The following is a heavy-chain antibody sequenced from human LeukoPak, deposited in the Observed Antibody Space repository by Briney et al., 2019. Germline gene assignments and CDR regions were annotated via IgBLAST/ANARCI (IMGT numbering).Heavy chain of an antibody. CDR3: AVYSRSSYSFDH. J-gene: IGHJ4*02. V-gene: IGHV3-11*04. Sequence: PGGSLRLSCAASGFTFSDYYVSWIRQAPGKGLEWVSYIGYGGASIHYADSVKGRFTTSRDDAKNSLYLQMNSLRAEDTAVYYCAVYSRSSYSFDHWGQGTLVTVSS. CDR2: IGYGGASI. D-gene: IGHD6-13*01. CDR1: GFTFSDYY.